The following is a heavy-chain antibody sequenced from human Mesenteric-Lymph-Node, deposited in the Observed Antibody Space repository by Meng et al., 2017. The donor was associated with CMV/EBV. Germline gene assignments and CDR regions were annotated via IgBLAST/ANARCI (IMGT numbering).Heavy chain of an antibody. CDR3: ARDYYGDYGYVDY. D-gene: IGHD4-17*01. Sequence: ASGFSFSDYYMSWLRRAPGKGLEWVSYISSSSSYTNYADSVKGRFTISRDNAKNSLYLQMNSLRAEDTAVYYCARDYYGDYGYVDYWGQGTLVTVSS. J-gene: IGHJ4*02. CDR2: ISSSSSYT. V-gene: IGHV3-11*06. CDR1: GFSFSDYY.